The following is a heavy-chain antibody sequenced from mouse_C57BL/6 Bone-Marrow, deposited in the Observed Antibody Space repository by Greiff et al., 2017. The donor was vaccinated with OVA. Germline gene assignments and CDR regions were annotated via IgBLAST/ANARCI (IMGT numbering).Heavy chain of an antibody. CDR3: ARRDGYSWYFDV. D-gene: IGHD2-3*01. V-gene: IGHV1-80*01. CDR1: GYAFSSYW. Sequence: VNVVESGAELVKPGASVKISCKASGYAFSSYWMNWVKQRPGKGLEWIGQIYPGDGDTNYNGKFKGKATLTADKSSSTAYMQLSSLTSEDSAVYFCARRDGYSWYFDVWGTGTTVTVSS. CDR2: IYPGDGDT. J-gene: IGHJ1*03.